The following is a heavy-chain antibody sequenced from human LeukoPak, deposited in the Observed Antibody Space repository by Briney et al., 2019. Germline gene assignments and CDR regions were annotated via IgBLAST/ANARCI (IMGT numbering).Heavy chain of an antibody. D-gene: IGHD6-19*01. J-gene: IGHJ5*02. Sequence: PSETLSLTCTVSGGSISSYYWSWIRQPPGKGLEWIGYIYYSGSTNYNPSLKSRVTISVDTSKNQFSLKLSAVTAADTAVYYCARLVGIALAGNWFDPWGQGTLVTVSS. V-gene: IGHV4-59*08. CDR1: GGSISSYY. CDR2: IYYSGST. CDR3: ARLVGIALAGNWFDP.